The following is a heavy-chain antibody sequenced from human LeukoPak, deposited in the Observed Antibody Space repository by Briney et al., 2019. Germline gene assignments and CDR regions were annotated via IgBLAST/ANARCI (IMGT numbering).Heavy chain of an antibody. J-gene: IGHJ4*02. CDR3: ARGVDDYVWGSYRYDY. CDR2: IYYGGST. CDR1: GGSISSGDYY. D-gene: IGHD3-16*02. Sequence: SQTLSLTCTVSGGSISSGDYYWSWIRQPPGKGLEWIGYIYYGGSTNYNPSLKSRVTISVDTSKNQFSLKLSSVTAADTAVYYCARGVDDYVWGSYRYDYWGQGTLVTVSS. V-gene: IGHV4-61*08.